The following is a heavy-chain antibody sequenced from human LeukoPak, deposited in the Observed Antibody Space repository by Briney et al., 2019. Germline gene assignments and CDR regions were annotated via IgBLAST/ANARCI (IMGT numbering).Heavy chain of an antibody. Sequence: SQTLSLTCTVSGGSLSGSYWAWIRQPPGKGLEWIGYIFYSGNPNYNPSIKSRISMSVDTSKNQFSLNLNSVTAADTAVYYCARSGTLTAYLHWGPGALVTVSS. V-gene: IGHV4-59*01. J-gene: IGHJ4*02. CDR2: IFYSGNP. CDR1: GGSLSGSY. CDR3: ARSGTLTAYLH. D-gene: IGHD3-9*01.